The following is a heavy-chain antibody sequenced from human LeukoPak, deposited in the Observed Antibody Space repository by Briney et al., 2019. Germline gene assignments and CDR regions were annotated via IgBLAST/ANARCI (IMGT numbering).Heavy chain of an antibody. V-gene: IGHV1-18*01. J-gene: IGHJ5*02. Sequence: ASVKVSCKASGYTFTSYGISWVRQAPGQGLEWMGWISAYNGNTNYAQKLQGRVTMTTDTSTSTAYMELRSLRSDDTAVYYCARTRGYSYGYLSGIDRHWFDPWGQGTLVTVSS. CDR2: ISAYNGNT. CDR1: GYTFTSYG. CDR3: ARTRGYSYGYLSGIDRHWFDP. D-gene: IGHD5-18*01.